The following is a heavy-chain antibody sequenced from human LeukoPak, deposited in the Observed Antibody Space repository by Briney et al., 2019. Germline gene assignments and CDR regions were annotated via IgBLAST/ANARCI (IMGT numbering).Heavy chain of an antibody. CDR3: ARDKGGLYGDYD. CDR1: NFAFEYYA. D-gene: IGHD4-17*01. CDR2: ISSHGSET. V-gene: IGHV3-30*04. Sequence: GGSLRLSCAASNFAFEYYAMHWVRQSPGRGLAWVAVISSHGSETFYADSVKGRFTISRDNSKSTLFLQMNNLRPEDTAVYYCARDKGGLYGDYDWGQGTLVTVSS. J-gene: IGHJ4*02.